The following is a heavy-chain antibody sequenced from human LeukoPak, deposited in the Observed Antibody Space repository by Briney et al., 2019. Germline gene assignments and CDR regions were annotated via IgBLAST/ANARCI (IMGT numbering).Heavy chain of an antibody. J-gene: IGHJ2*01. CDR2: IYTSGST. Sequence: SETLSLTCTVGSITNYYLSWIRQPAGKGLEWLGRIYTSGSTEFNPSLKSRVTMSVETSKRQFSLKLSSVTAADTAVYFCASQVEGAPDRWYFGLWGRGTLVTVSS. D-gene: IGHD1-1*01. CDR3: ASQVEGAPDRWYFGL. V-gene: IGHV4-4*07. CDR1: SITNYY.